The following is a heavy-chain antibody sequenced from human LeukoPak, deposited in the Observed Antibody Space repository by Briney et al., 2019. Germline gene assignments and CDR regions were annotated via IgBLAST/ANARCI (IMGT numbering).Heavy chain of an antibody. CDR1: GYTFTGYY. J-gene: IGHJ4*02. Sequence: ASVKVSCKASGYTFTGYYMHWVRQAPGQGLEWMGWINPNSGGTNYAQKFQGRVTMTRDTSISTAYMELSSLRSEDTAVYYCARDTAMVTSNTCFDYWGQGTLVTVSS. CDR2: INPNSGGT. V-gene: IGHV1-2*02. D-gene: IGHD5-18*01. CDR3: ARDTAMVTSNTCFDY.